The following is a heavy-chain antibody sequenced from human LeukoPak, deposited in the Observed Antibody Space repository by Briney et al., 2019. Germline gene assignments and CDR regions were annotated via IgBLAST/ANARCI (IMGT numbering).Heavy chain of an antibody. CDR2: ISTSGRTI. D-gene: IGHD1-1*01. CDR3: ARDPDGTGPSDYFDY. J-gene: IGHJ4*02. Sequence: GGSLRLSCAASGFTFSSYEMNWVRQAPGKGLEWVSYISTSGRTIYYADSVKGRFTISRDNAKNSLYLRMSSLRAEDTGVYYCARDPDGTGPSDYFDYWGQGTLVTVSS. V-gene: IGHV3-48*03. CDR1: GFTFSSYE.